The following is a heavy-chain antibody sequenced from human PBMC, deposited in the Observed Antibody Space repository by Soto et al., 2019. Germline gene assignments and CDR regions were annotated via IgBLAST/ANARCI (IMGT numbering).Heavy chain of an antibody. Sequence: QVQLVQSGAEVKKPGASVKVSCKASGYTFTSYDINWVRQATGQGLEWMGWMNPNSGNTGYAQKFQGRVTMTRNTSKRTAYMELSSLGSEDPAVYYCARGGGGPAARAVWFDPWGQGTLVTVSS. CDR3: ARGGGGPAARAVWFDP. D-gene: IGHD2-2*01. CDR1: GYTFTSYD. CDR2: MNPNSGNT. J-gene: IGHJ5*02. V-gene: IGHV1-8*01.